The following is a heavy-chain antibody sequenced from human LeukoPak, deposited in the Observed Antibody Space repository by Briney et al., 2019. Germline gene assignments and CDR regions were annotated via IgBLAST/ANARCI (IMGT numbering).Heavy chain of an antibody. D-gene: IGHD4-17*01. CDR1: GFTFSSYS. V-gene: IGHV3-21*01. CDR3: ARDSYGDYPYYYYGMDV. CDR2: ISSSSSYI. J-gene: IGHJ6*02. Sequence: GGSLRLSCAASGFTFSSYSMNWVRQAPGKGLEWVSSISSSSSYIYYADSVKGRFTISRDNAKNSLYLQMNSLRAEDTAVYYCARDSYGDYPYYYYGMDVWGQGTTVTVSS.